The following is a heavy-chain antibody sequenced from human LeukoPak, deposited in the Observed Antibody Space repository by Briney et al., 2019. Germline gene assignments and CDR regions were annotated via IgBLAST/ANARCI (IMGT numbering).Heavy chain of an antibody. Sequence: SVKVSCKASGFTFTSSAMQWVRQARGQRLEWIGWIVIASGNTNYAQKFQERVTITRDMSTSTAYMELSSLRSEDTAVYYCAAELLSDYYDSSGYWSPDAFDIWGQGTMVTVSS. J-gene: IGHJ3*02. CDR2: IVIASGNT. CDR3: AAELLSDYYDSSGYWSPDAFDI. D-gene: IGHD3-22*01. V-gene: IGHV1-58*02. CDR1: GFTFTSSA.